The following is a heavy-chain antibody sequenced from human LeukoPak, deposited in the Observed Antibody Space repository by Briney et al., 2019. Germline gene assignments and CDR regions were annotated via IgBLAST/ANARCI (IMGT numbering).Heavy chain of an antibody. CDR1: GYTFTSYD. V-gene: IGHV1-8*01. CDR3: ARGGACSGGSCYSYYYYGMDV. CDR2: MNPNSGNT. J-gene: IGHJ6*02. Sequence: ASVKVSCKASGYTFTSYDINWVRQATGQGLEWMGWMNPNSGNTGYAQKFQVRVTMTRNTSISTAYMELSSLRSEDTAVYYCARGGACSGGSCYSYYYYGMDVWGQGTTVTVSS. D-gene: IGHD2-15*01.